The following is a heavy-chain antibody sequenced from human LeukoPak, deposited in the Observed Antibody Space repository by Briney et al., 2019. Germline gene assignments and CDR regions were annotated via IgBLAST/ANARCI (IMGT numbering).Heavy chain of an antibody. D-gene: IGHD1-20*01. CDR2: IYSDNT. Sequence: GGSLRLSCTVSGFTVSSNSMSWVRQAPAKGLEWVSFIYSDNTHYSDSVKGRFTISRDNSKNTLYLQMNSLRAEDTAVYYCARESVDNYYFDYWGQGNLVTVSS. J-gene: IGHJ4*02. CDR1: GFTVSSNS. CDR3: ARESVDNYYFDY. V-gene: IGHV3-53*01.